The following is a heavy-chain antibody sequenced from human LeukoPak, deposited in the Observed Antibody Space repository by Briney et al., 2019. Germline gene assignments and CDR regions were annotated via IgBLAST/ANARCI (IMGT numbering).Heavy chain of an antibody. J-gene: IGHJ1*01. CDR2: IYYSGGT. CDR1: GGSISSYY. CDR3: ARGGWYKGYFQH. D-gene: IGHD1-1*01. Sequence: SETLSLTCTVSGGSISSYYWSWIRQPPGKGLEWIGYIYYSGGTNYNPSLKSRVTISVDTSKNQFSLKLSSVTAADTAVYYCARGGWYKGYFQHWGQGTLVTVSS. V-gene: IGHV4-59*01.